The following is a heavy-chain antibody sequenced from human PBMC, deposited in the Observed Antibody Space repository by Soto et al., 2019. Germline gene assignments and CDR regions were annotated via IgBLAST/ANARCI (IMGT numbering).Heavy chain of an antibody. CDR1: GFTFSSYG. V-gene: IGHV3-30*18. D-gene: IGHD1-26*01. CDR2: ISYDGSNK. CDR3: AKDRGWELPDYYYGMDV. J-gene: IGHJ6*02. Sequence: QVQLVESGGGVVQPGRSLRLSCAASGFTFSSYGMHWVRQAPGKGLEWVAVISYDGSNKYYADSVKGRFTISRDNSKNTLYLQMNSLRAEDTAVYYCAKDRGWELPDYYYGMDVWGQGTTVTVSS.